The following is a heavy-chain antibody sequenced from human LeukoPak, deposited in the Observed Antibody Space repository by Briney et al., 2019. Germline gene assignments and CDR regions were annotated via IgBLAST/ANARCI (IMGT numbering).Heavy chain of an antibody. D-gene: IGHD6-19*01. V-gene: IGHV3-21*04. CDR2: ISSSSSYI. J-gene: IGHJ5*02. CDR1: GFTFSSYS. CDR3: ARDARGLYSSGWYAGNWFDP. Sequence: PGGSLRLSCEASGFTFSSYSMNWVRQAPGKGLEWVSSISSSSSYIYYADSVKGRFTISRDHAKNSPYLQMNSLRAEDTAVYYCARDARGLYSSGWYAGNWFDPWGQGTLVTVSS.